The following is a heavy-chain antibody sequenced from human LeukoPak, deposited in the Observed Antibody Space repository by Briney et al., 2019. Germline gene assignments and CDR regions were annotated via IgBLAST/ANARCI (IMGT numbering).Heavy chain of an antibody. Sequence: ASVKVSCKASGGTFSSYAISWVRQAPGQGLEWMGGIIPIFGTANYAQKFQGRVTITADESTSTAYMELSSLRSEDTAVYYCARGYGTVAGSVYYYMDVWGKGTTVTVSS. D-gene: IGHD2-8*02. CDR1: GGTFSSYA. V-gene: IGHV1-69*13. CDR3: ARGYGTVAGSVYYYMDV. J-gene: IGHJ6*03. CDR2: IIPIFGTA.